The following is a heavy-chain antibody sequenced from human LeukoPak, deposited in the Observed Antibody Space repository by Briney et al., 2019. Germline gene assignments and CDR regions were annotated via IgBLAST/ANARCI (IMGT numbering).Heavy chain of an antibody. CDR2: IPYDGSNK. CDR3: AKGGPALAARHLYYFDY. J-gene: IGHJ4*02. Sequence: GRSLRLSCAASGFTFSSYGMHWVRQAPGKGLEWVAVIPYDGSNKYYADSVKGRFTISRDNSKNTLYLQMNSLRAEDTAVYYCAKGGPALAARHLYYFDYWGQGTLVTVSS. CDR1: GFTFSSYG. V-gene: IGHV3-30*18. D-gene: IGHD6-6*01.